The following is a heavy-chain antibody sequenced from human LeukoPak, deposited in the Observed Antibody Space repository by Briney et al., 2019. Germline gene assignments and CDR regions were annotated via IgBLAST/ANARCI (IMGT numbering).Heavy chain of an antibody. J-gene: IGHJ4*02. CDR2: VHHSGAT. V-gene: IGHV4-38-2*02. CDR3: ARINFNPDY. Sequence: PSETLSLTCSVSGYSISRGYHWAWVWQPPGKGLEWIGSVHHSGATYYNPSLNSRLTISADTSKNQFSLKMDSVTAADTAVYYCARINFNPDYWGQGTLVSVSS. CDR1: GYSISRGYH. D-gene: IGHD1-14*01.